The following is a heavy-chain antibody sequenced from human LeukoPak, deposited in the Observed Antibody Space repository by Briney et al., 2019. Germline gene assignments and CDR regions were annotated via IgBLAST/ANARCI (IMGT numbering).Heavy chain of an antibody. CDR2: IYSDGNT. CDR3: AGDKGDTSTGYFDY. J-gene: IGHJ4*02. D-gene: IGHD5-18*01. CDR1: GFTFSSYA. Sequence: GGSLRLSCAASGFTFSSYAMNWVRQAPGKGLEWVSVIYSDGNTRYADSVKGRFTISRDNSKNTVYLQMDTLRAEDTAMYYCAGDKGDTSTGYFDYWGQGTLVTVSS. V-gene: IGHV3-66*01.